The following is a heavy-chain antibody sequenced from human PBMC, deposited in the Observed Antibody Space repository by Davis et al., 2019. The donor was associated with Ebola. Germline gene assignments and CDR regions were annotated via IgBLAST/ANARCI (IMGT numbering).Heavy chain of an antibody. V-gene: IGHV3-33*01. CDR2: IWYDGSNK. CDR1: GFTFSSYG. D-gene: IGHD2-2*01. J-gene: IGHJ5*02. Sequence: PGGSLRLSCAASGFTFSSYGMHWVRQAPGKGLEWVAVIWYDGSNKYYADSVKGRFTISRDNSKNTLYLQMNSLRAEDTAVYYCARDPLVVVPAAPSDWGRWFDPWGQGTLVTVSS. CDR3: ARDPLVVVPAAPSDWGRWFDP.